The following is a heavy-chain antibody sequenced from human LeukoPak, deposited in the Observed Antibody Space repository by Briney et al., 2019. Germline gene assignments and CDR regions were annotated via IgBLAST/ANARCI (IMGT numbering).Heavy chain of an antibody. CDR1: GFTFSSYA. J-gene: IGHJ4*02. V-gene: IGHV3-23*01. CDR2: ISYSAGST. Sequence: GGTLRLSCAASGFTFSSYAMSWVRQAPGKGLEWVSAISYSAGSTYYADSVKGRFTISRDNSKNTLYQQMNSLRVEDTAVYYCAKDQRSIAVAGYFDYWGQGTLVTVSS. CDR3: AKDQRSIAVAGYFDY. D-gene: IGHD6-19*01.